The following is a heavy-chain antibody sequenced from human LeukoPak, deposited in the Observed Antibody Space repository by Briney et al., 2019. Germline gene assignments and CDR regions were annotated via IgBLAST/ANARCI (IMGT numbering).Heavy chain of an antibody. CDR1: GFTFSSYA. D-gene: IGHD3-22*01. CDR3: AKAVPYYYDSSGYPFDY. V-gene: IGHV3-23*01. J-gene: IGHJ4*02. CDR2: ISGIGGST. Sequence: GGSLRLSCAASGFTFSSYAMSWVRQAPGKGLEWVSAISGIGGSTYYADSVKGRFTISRDNSKNTLYLQMNSMRAEDTAVYYCAKAVPYYYDSSGYPFDYWGQGTLVTVSS.